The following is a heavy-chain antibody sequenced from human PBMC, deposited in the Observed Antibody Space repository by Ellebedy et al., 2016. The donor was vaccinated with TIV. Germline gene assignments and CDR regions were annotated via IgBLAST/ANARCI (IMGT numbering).Heavy chain of an antibody. Sequence: GESLKISCAASGFTFSSYGMHWVRQAPGKGLEWVAVIWYDGSNKYYADSVKGRFTITRDNDKNLLYLQMSSLRVEDTAVYYCARDFRQWLAQGDALGVWGQGTTVTVSS. D-gene: IGHD6-19*01. J-gene: IGHJ6*02. V-gene: IGHV3-33*08. CDR3: ARDFRQWLAQGDALGV. CDR2: IWYDGSNK. CDR1: GFTFSSYG.